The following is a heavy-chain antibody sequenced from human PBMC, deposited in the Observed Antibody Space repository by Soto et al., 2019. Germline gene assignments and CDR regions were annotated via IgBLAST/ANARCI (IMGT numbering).Heavy chain of an antibody. J-gene: IGHJ5*02. Sequence: GGSLRLSCSASGFTFSSYAMHWVRQAPGKGLEYVSAISSNGGSTYYADSVKGRSTISRDNSKNTLYLQMSSLRAEDTAVYYCVKDAYYDFWSGHNWLDPWGQGTLVTVYS. CDR3: VKDAYYDFWSGHNWLDP. D-gene: IGHD3-3*01. V-gene: IGHV3-64D*06. CDR2: ISSNGGST. CDR1: GFTFSSYA.